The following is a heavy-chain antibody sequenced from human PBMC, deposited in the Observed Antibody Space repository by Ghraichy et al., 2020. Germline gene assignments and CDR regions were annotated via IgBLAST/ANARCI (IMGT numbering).Heavy chain of an antibody. V-gene: IGHV3-48*04. CDR1: GFTFSSYS. CDR3: ARSPSAGIAY. CDR2: ISSSSSTI. D-gene: IGHD6-13*01. Sequence: GGSLRLSCAASGFTFSSYSMNWVRQAPGKRLEWVSYISSSSSTIYYADSVKGRFTISRDNAKNSLYLQMNSLRAEDTAVYYCARSPSAGIAYWGQGTLVTVSS. J-gene: IGHJ4*02.